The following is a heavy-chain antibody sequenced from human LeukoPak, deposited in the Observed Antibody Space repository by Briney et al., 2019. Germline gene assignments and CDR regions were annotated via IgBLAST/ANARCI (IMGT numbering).Heavy chain of an antibody. D-gene: IGHD3-22*01. CDR1: GDSISSGDYY. J-gene: IGHJ4*02. CDR2: IYHSGST. V-gene: IGHV4-38-2*02. CDR3: ARDVWSSGYDY. Sequence: SETLSLTCTVSGDSISSGDYYWSWIRQPAGKGLEWIGSIYHSGSTYYNPSLKSRVTISVDTSKNHFSLKLTSVTAADTAVYYCARDVWSSGYDYWGQGTLVTVSS.